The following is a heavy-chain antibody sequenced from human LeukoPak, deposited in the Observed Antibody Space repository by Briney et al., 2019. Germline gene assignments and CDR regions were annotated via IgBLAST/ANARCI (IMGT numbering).Heavy chain of an antibody. CDR3: ARDQTYYYDSSGCFQH. J-gene: IGHJ1*01. Sequence: PGGSLRLSCAASGFTFSSYSMNWVRQAPGKGLEWVSSISSSSSYIYYADSVKGRFTISRDNAKNSLYLQMNSLRAEDTAVYYCARDQTYYYDSSGCFQHWGQGTLVTVSS. CDR1: GFTFSSYS. D-gene: IGHD3-22*01. CDR2: ISSSSSYI. V-gene: IGHV3-21*01.